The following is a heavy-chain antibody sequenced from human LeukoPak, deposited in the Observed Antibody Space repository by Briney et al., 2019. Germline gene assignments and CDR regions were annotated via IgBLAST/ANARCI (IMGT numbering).Heavy chain of an antibody. CDR1: GFTFSSYS. Sequence: GKSLRLSCAASGFTFSSYSMNWVRQAPGKGLEWVSSISSSSSYIYYADSVKGRFTISRDNAKNSLYLQMNSLRAEDTAVYYCARDRWGFGAFDIWGQGTMVTVSS. CDR3: ARDRWGFGAFDI. D-gene: IGHD3-10*01. J-gene: IGHJ3*02. V-gene: IGHV3-21*01. CDR2: ISSSSSYI.